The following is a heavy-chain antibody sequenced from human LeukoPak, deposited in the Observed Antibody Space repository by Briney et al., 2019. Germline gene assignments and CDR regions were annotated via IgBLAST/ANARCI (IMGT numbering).Heavy chain of an antibody. D-gene: IGHD2-15*01. Sequence: SETLSLTCTVSGGSIISSSQYCGWIRQPPGKGLEWIGSFDYSGSTYYSPSLKSRVTISVDTSKNQFSLNLSSVTAADTAVYYCARHDSEGDINWCDPCGQGTLVTVSS. CDR2: FDYSGST. CDR3: ARHDSEGDINWCDP. V-gene: IGHV4-39*01. J-gene: IGHJ5*02. CDR1: GGSIISSSQY.